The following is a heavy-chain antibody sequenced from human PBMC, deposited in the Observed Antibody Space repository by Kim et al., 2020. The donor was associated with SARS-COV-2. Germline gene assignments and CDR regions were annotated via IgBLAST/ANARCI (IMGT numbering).Heavy chain of an antibody. J-gene: IGHJ2*01. CDR2: INTDGSSI. CDR1: GFTFSRTW. V-gene: IGHV3-74*03. Sequence: GGSLRLSCAASGFTFSRTWMYWVRQAPGKGLVWISCINTDGSSITYADSVKGRFTISRDNAKNTLHLQMNTLTAEDTAVYYCAKVGVDWYFDLWGRGTLVTVSS. CDR3: AKVGVDWYFDL. D-gene: IGHD3-16*01.